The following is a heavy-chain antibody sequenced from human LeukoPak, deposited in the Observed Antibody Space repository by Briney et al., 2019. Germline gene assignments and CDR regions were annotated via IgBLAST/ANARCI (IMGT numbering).Heavy chain of an antibody. V-gene: IGHV3-23*01. J-gene: IGHJ4*02. D-gene: IGHD5-12*01. Sequence: PGGSLRLSCAASGFTFSSYGMSWVRQAPGKGLEWVSAISGSGGSTYYADSVKGRFTISRDNSKNTLYLQMNSLRAEDTAVYYCARDINEESGYDLRNWGQGTLVTVSS. CDR2: ISGSGGST. CDR1: GFTFSSYG. CDR3: ARDINEESGYDLRN.